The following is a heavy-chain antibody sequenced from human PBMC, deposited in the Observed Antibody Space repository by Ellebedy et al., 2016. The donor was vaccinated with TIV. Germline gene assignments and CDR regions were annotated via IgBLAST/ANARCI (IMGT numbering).Heavy chain of an antibody. D-gene: IGHD2-15*01. CDR2: IDEGGDGT. J-gene: IGHJ1*01. CDR1: GFIFSTYA. V-gene: IGHV3-23*01. CDR3: AKDSRPYCSGGSCYSSTEYFQD. Sequence: PGGSLRLSCEASGFIFSTYALAWVRQAPGKGLEWVSAIDEGGDGTYYADSVKGRFLISRDNSKNTLFLQMNSLRAEDTATYYCAKDSRPYCSGGSCYSSTEYFQDWGQGTLVTVSS.